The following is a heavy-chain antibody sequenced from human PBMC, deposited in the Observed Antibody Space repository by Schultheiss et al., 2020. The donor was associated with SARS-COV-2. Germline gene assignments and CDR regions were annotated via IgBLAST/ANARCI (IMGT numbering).Heavy chain of an antibody. CDR3: ARNHIVGATNYYYYGMDV. J-gene: IGHJ6*02. D-gene: IGHD1-26*01. CDR2: IYYSGST. CDR1: GGSISSGDYY. V-gene: IGHV4-61*08. Sequence: SETLSLTCTVSGGSISSGDYYWSWIRQPPGKGLEWIGYIYYSGSTNYNPSLKSRVTISVDTSKNQFSLKLSSVTAADTAVYYCARNHIVGATNYYYYGMDVWGQGTTVTVSS.